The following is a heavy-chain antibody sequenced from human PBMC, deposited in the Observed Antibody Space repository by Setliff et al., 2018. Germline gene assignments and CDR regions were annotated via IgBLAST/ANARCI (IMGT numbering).Heavy chain of an antibody. V-gene: IGHV4-4*07. J-gene: IGHJ4*02. Sequence: PSETLSLTCTVSSGSIKSYYWSYIRQSVGKGLEWLGRIYTSGSTNYNPSLQGRVTVSIDTSKNQFSLRRTSVTAADTAVDYCARERLGTSGYYYFDYWGLGTLVTVSS. CDR1: SGSIKSYY. CDR3: ARERLGTSGYYYFDY. CDR2: IYTSGST. D-gene: IGHD3-22*01.